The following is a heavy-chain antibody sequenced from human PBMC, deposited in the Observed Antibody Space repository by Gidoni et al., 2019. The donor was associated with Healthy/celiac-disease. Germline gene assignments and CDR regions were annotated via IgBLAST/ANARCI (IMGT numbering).Heavy chain of an antibody. D-gene: IGHD5-12*01. J-gene: IGHJ3*02. CDR1: GFTFSSYS. CDR2: ISSSSSYI. V-gene: IGHV3-21*01. Sequence: EVQLVESGGGLVKPGGSLRLSCAASGFTFSSYSMTWVRQAPGKGLEWVSSISSSSSYIYYADSVKGRFTISRDNAKNSLYLQMNSLRAEDTAVYYCARDGRSGYDSSDAFDIWGQGTMVTVSS. CDR3: ARDGRSGYDSSDAFDI.